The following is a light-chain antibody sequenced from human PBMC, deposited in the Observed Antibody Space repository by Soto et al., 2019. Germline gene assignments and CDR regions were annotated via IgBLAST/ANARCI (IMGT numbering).Light chain of an antibody. CDR2: GSA. CDR1: QSVSSS. Sequence: EIRMTQSPSTMSVSTGERATLSCRASQSVSSSIAWYQHKQGQATRLILHGSATRATRIRARLSGSGSGTELTLTLSIICFQAEDVVNCYRHHYCSHPSTFGQGIKVDI. CDR3: YRHHYCSHPST. V-gene: IGKV3-15*01. J-gene: IGKJ1*01.